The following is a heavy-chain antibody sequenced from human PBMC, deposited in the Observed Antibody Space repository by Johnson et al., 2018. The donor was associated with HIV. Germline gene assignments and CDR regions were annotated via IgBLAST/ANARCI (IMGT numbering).Heavy chain of an antibody. CDR1: GFSFNSYA. J-gene: IGHJ3*02. Sequence: QVQLVESGGGVVQPGRSLRLSCAASGFSFNSYAMHWVRQAPGKGLEWVAVTSYDGSSKHYADSVKGRFTISRDNSKNTLYLQMNSLRTEDTAVYYCARGGGCGGDCYSGYDAFDIWGQGTMVTVSS. CDR2: TSYDGSSK. V-gene: IGHV3-30*04. D-gene: IGHD2-21*01. CDR3: ARGGGCGGDCYSGYDAFDI.